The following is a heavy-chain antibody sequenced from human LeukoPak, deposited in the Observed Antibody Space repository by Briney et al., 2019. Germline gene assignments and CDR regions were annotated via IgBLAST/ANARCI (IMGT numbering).Heavy chain of an antibody. Sequence: GASVKVSCKASGYTFTDYYVHWVGLAPGQGLEWMGWINPSSGGTIYTEKFQGRVTMTGDTSSGTAYMELSRLRLDDTAVYYCAKVLDYSAGLQDYWGQGTLVTVAS. D-gene: IGHD3/OR15-3a*01. J-gene: IGHJ4*02. CDR2: INPSSGGT. V-gene: IGHV1-2*02. CDR3: AKVLDYSAGLQDY. CDR1: GYTFTDYY.